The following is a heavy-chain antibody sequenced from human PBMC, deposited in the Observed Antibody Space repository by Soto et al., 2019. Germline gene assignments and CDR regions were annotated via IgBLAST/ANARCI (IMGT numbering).Heavy chain of an antibody. D-gene: IGHD3-16*02. CDR2: ISGSGGST. CDR3: AKDLIRLHLGELSFPY. J-gene: IGHJ4*02. CDR1: GFTFSSYA. V-gene: IGHV3-23*01. Sequence: GGSLRLSCAASGFTFSSYAMSWVRQAPGKGLEWVSAISGSGGSTYYADSVKGRFTISRDNSKNTLYLQMNSLRAEDTAVYYCAKDLIRLHLGELSFPYWGQGTLVTVSS.